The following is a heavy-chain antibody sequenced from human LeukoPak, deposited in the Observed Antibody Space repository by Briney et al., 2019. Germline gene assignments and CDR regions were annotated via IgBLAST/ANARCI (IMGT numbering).Heavy chain of an antibody. D-gene: IGHD2-15*01. CDR3: ATLQGGESSGYSWDY. CDR2: IYPGDSDT. Sequence: SGESLKISCKGSGYNFTNYWVGWVRQMPGKGLEWMGIIYPGDSDTRYSPSFQGQVTISADKSISTAYLQWSSLKASDTAMYYCATLQGGESSGYSWDYWGQGTLVTVSS. CDR1: GYNFTNYW. J-gene: IGHJ4*02. V-gene: IGHV5-51*01.